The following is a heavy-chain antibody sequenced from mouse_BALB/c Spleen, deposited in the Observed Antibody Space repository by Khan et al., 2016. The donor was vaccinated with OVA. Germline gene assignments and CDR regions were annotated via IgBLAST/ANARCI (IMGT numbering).Heavy chain of an antibody. D-gene: IGHD2-1*01. J-gene: IGHJ3*01. Sequence: EVELVESGGGLVKPGGSLKLSCAASGFTFSTFAMSWVRQTPEKRLEWVATINSDGDYTYYPDNVKGRFTIFRDNAKNTLYLQINSLGSEDTAMYYCARSPYGNFAYWGQGTLVTVSA. V-gene: IGHV5-9-3*01. CDR1: GFTFSTFA. CDR3: ARSPYGNFAY. CDR2: INSDGDYT.